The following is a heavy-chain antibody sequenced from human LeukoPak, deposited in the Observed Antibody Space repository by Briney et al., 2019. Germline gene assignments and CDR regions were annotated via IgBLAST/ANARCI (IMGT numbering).Heavy chain of an antibody. CDR3: ARVHSGGATYYFDY. CDR2: IYSGGST. V-gene: IGHV3-66*02. D-gene: IGHD1-26*01. J-gene: IGHJ4*02. CDR1: GFTVSSNY. Sequence: GGSLRLSCAASGFTVSSNYMRWVRQAPGKGLEWVSVIYSGGSTYYADSVKGRFTISRDNSKNALYLQMNSLRDEDTAVYYCARVHSGGATYYFDYWGQGTLVTVSS.